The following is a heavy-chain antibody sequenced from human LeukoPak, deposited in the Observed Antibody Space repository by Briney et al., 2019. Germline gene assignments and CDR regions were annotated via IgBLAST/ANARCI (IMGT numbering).Heavy chain of an antibody. J-gene: IGHJ4*02. CDR2: IKQDGSEK. V-gene: IGHV3-7*03. CDR1: GFTFSTYG. D-gene: IGHD1-26*01. Sequence: GGSLRLSCAASGFTFSTYGMHWVRQAPGKGLEWVANIKQDGSEKYYVDSVKGRFTISRDNAKNSLYLQMNSLKASDTAMYYCARRGEGIVGATHYWGQGTLVTVSS. CDR3: ARRGEGIVGATHY.